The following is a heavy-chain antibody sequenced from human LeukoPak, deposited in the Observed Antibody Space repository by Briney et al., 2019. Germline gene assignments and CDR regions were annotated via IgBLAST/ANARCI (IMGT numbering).Heavy chain of an antibody. J-gene: IGHJ3*02. CDR2: MSAYNGKT. D-gene: IGHD6-6*01. CDR1: GYSFTSYG. CDR3: ASNSIAARKAFDI. V-gene: IGHV1-18*01. Sequence: GASVKVSCKASGYSFTSYGFNWVRQAPGQGLEWMGWMSAYNGKTNYAHSLQGRVTVTADTSTSTAYMELSSLRSEDTAVYYCASNSIAARKAFDIWGQGTMVTVSS.